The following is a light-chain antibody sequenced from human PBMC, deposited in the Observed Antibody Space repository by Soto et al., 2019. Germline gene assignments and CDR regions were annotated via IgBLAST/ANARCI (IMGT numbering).Light chain of an antibody. J-gene: IGKJ5*01. CDR2: AAS. Sequence: EIVLTQSPATLSLSPGEGVTLSCRASQSVSSYLRWYQQKPGQPPRLLIYAASNRATGIPARFSGSGSGTDFTLTISSLEPEDFAVYYCQQRSNWPPRTFGQGTRLEIK. V-gene: IGKV3-11*01. CDR3: QQRSNWPPRT. CDR1: QSVSSY.